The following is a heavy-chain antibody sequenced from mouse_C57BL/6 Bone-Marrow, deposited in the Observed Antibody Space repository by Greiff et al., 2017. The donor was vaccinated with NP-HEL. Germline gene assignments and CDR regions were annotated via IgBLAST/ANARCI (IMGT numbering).Heavy chain of an antibody. Sequence: QVQLQQSGPELVKPGASVKISCKASGYAFSSSWMNWVKQRPGKGLEWIGRIYPGDGDTNYNGKFKGKATLTADKSSSTAYMQLSSLTSKDSAVYFCARAHYGSSYVDYWGQGTTLTVSS. CDR1: GYAFSSSW. J-gene: IGHJ2*01. D-gene: IGHD1-1*01. V-gene: IGHV1-82*01. CDR2: IYPGDGDT. CDR3: ARAHYGSSYVDY.